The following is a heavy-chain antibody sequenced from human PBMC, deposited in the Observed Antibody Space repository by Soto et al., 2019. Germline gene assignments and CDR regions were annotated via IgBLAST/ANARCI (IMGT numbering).Heavy chain of an antibody. CDR3: ARHPGVLNSGFGGYYYHMDV. CDR2: IYYSGST. D-gene: IGHD5-12*01. Sequence: SSETLSLTCTVSGGSISSGGYYWSWIRQHPGKGLEWIGYIYYSGSTYYNPSLKSRVTISVDTSKNQFSLKLSSVTAADTAVYYCARHPGVLNSGFGGYYYHMDVWGPGTSVPVSS. V-gene: IGHV4-31*03. CDR1: GGSISSGGYY. J-gene: IGHJ6*03.